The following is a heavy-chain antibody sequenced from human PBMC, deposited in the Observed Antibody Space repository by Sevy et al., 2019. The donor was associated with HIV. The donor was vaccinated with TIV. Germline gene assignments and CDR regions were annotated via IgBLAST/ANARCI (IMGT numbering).Heavy chain of an antibody. CDR3: AKGCSGDSCYSPDY. J-gene: IGHJ4*02. D-gene: IGHD2-15*01. Sequence: GGSLRLSCAASGFTFSTYVMTWVRQAPGTGLEWVSAISGSGGDTHYADSVKGRFTISRDNSKNTLSLQMNSLRAEDTAVYYCAKGCSGDSCYSPDYWGQRTLVTVSS. CDR2: ISGSGGDT. V-gene: IGHV3-23*01. CDR1: GFTFSTYV.